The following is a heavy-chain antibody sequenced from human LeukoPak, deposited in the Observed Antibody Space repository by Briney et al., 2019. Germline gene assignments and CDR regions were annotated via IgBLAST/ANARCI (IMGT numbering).Heavy chain of an antibody. D-gene: IGHD5-18*01. CDR3: ARGGSYGPATIDY. J-gene: IGHJ4*02. CDR2: IYYSGST. V-gene: IGHV4-31*03. Sequence: SETLSLTCTVSGGSISSGGYSWSWIRQHPGKGLEWIGYIYYSGSTYYNPSLKSRVTISVDTSKNQFSLKLSSVTAADTAVYYCARGGSYGPATIDYWGQGTLVTVSS. CDR1: GGSISSGGYS.